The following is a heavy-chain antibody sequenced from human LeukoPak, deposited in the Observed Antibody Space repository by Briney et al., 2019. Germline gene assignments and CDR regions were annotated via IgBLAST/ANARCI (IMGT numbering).Heavy chain of an antibody. V-gene: IGHV4-61*02. CDR2: IYTSGST. Sequence: PSETLSLTCTVSGRSISSGSYYWSWIRQPAGKGLEWIGRIYTSGSTNYNPSLKSRVTISVDTSKNQFSLKLRTETATDTAVYYCARERGYDAHIDYWGQGTLVTVSS. D-gene: IGHD5-12*01. J-gene: IGHJ4*02. CDR1: GRSISSGSYY. CDR3: ARERGYDAHIDY.